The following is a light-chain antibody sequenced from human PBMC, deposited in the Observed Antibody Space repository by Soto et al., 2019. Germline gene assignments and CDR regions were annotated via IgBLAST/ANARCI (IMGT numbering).Light chain of an antibody. CDR2: DAS. J-gene: IGKJ5*01. V-gene: IGKV1D-13*01. CDR3: QQYNNWPPLIT. Sequence: AIQLTQSPSSLSASVGDRVTITCRASQGISTLFAWYQQKPGKAPKLLIYDASSLESGVPSRFSGSGSGTDFTLTISSLQSEDFAVYYCQQYNNWPPLITFGQGTRLEIK. CDR1: QGISTL.